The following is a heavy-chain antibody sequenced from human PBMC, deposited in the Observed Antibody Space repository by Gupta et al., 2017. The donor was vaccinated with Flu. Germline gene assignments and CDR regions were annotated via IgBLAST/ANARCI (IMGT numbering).Heavy chain of an antibody. J-gene: IGHJ6*02. D-gene: IGHD7-27*01. V-gene: IGHV3-48*01. Sequence: EVQLVESGGGLVQSGGSLRLSCAASGFTFSSYSINWVRQAPGKGLEWVSYISSSSNTIYYADSVKGRFTISRDNAKNSLYLQMNSLRAEDTAVYYCARRAPGYYGMDVWGQGTTVTVSS. CDR1: GFTFSSYS. CDR2: ISSSSNTI. CDR3: ARRAPGYYGMDV.